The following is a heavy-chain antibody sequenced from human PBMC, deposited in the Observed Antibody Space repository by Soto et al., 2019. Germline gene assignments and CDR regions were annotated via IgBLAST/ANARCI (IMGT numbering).Heavy chain of an antibody. D-gene: IGHD3-16*02. CDR1: GYTFTSYA. Sequence: ASVKVSCKASGYTFTSYAMHWVRQAPGQRLEWMGWINAGNGNTKYSQKFQGRVTITRDTSASTAYMELSSLRSEDTAVYYCASMITFGGVIVGNDYWGQGTLVTVSS. CDR2: INAGNGNT. J-gene: IGHJ4*02. V-gene: IGHV1-3*01. CDR3: ASMITFGGVIVGNDY.